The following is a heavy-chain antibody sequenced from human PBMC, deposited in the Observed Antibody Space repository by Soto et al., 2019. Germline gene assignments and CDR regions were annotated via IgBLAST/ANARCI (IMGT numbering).Heavy chain of an antibody. Sequence: VQLVESGGGLVQPGGSLRLSCAASGFALSTYWMHWVRQVPGKGLVWVSRIDYDGSTTSYADSVKGRFTISRDNAKNTLYLQMSSLTAEDTAVYYCARVARGASGVFDHWGQGTLVTVSS. J-gene: IGHJ4*02. CDR1: GFALSTYW. V-gene: IGHV3-74*01. CDR3: ARVARGASGVFDH. D-gene: IGHD3-10*01. CDR2: IDYDGSTT.